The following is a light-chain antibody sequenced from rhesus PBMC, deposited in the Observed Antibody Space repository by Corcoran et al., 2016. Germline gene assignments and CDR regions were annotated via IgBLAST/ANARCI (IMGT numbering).Light chain of an antibody. V-gene: IGKV1-69*01. CDR1: QGISNW. J-gene: IGKJ2*01. CDR3: QQHDNSPYS. CDR2: RAS. Sequence: SASVGDRVTITCRASQGISNWLAWYQQKPGKAPKLLIYRASNLETGVPSRFSGSGSGTDFTLTISSLQPEDIAPYYCQQHDNSPYSFGQGTKVEIK.